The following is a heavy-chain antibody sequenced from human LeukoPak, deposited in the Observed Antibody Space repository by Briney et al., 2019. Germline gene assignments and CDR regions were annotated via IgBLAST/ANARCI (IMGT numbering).Heavy chain of an antibody. CDR3: ARLPSWHIALVPAEN. CDR2: IYYSGST. D-gene: IGHD2-2*01. V-gene: IGHV4-39*01. J-gene: IGHJ4*02. CDR1: GGSISSSSYY. Sequence: SSETLSLTCTVSGGSISSSSYYWGWIRQPPGKGLEWIGSIYYSGSTYYNPSLKSRVTISVDTSKTQFSLKLSSVTAADTGVYYCARLPSWHIALVPAENWGQGTLVTVSS.